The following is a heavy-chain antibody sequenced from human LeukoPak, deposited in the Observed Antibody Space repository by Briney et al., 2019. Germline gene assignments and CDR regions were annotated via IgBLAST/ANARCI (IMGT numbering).Heavy chain of an antibody. Sequence: GRSLRLSCTASGFTFSDYAMSWFRQAPGKGLEWVGFIRNKAYGGTAEYAASVKGRFTISRDDSKTIAYLQMNSLKTEDTAVYYCTREKRYFDWFQADYWGQGTLVTVSS. D-gene: IGHD3-9*01. V-gene: IGHV3-49*03. CDR1: GFTFSDYA. J-gene: IGHJ4*02. CDR3: TREKRYFDWFQADY. CDR2: IRNKAYGGTA.